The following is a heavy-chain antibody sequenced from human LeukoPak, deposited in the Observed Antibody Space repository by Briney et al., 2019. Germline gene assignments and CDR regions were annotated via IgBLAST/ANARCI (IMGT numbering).Heavy chain of an antibody. Sequence: GGSLRLSCAASGFTFSSYWMHWVRQAPRKGLVWVSRINSDGSSTSYADSVKGRFTISRDNAKNTLYLQMNSLRAEDTAVYYCARAGWHCSGGSCYLGYWGQGTLVTVSS. D-gene: IGHD2-15*01. CDR3: ARAGWHCSGGSCYLGY. J-gene: IGHJ4*02. CDR2: INSDGSST. CDR1: GFTFSSYW. V-gene: IGHV3-74*01.